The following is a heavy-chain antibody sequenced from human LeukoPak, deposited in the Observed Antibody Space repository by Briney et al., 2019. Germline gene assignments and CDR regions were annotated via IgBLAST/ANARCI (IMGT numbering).Heavy chain of an antibody. J-gene: IGHJ4*02. V-gene: IGHV1-69*04. CDR3: AVNSDRSVVPPNF. CDR1: GGTFSSYA. CDR2: IIPILGIA. D-gene: IGHD3-22*01. Sequence: SVKVSCKASGGTFSSYAISWVRQAPGQGLEWMGRIIPILGIANYAQKFQGRVTITADKSTSTAYMELSSLRSEDTAVYYCAVNSDRSVVPPNFWGQGTLVTVSS.